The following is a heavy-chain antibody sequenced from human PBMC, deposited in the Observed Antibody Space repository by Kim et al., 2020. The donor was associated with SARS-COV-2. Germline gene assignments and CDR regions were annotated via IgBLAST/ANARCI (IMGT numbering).Heavy chain of an antibody. CDR2: ISGDGGST. V-gene: IGHV3-43*02. CDR1: GFTFDDYA. Sequence: GGSLRLSCAASGFTFDDYAMHWVRQAPGKGLEWVSLISGDGGSTYYADSVKGRFTISRDNSKNSLYLQMNRLRTEDTALYYCAKEGSLSSSWYFLGGYFQHWGQGTLVTVSS. J-gene: IGHJ1*01. D-gene: IGHD6-13*01. CDR3: AKEGSLSSSWYFLGGYFQH.